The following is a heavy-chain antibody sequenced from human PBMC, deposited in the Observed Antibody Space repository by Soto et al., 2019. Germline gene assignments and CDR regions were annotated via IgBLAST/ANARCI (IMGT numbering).Heavy chain of an antibody. Sequence: QVQLQESGPGLVKPSQTLSLTCTVSGGSISSADYYWSWFRQPPGKGLDWIGYIYYSGNTYYNPSLKSRVTISVDTSMNQFALILTSVTAADTAVYYCAIAGSHETSGSYYFDYWGQGTPVTVSS. CDR3: AIAGSHETSGSYYFDY. V-gene: IGHV4-30-4*01. J-gene: IGHJ4*02. CDR2: IYYSGNT. CDR1: GGSISSADYY. D-gene: IGHD3-22*01.